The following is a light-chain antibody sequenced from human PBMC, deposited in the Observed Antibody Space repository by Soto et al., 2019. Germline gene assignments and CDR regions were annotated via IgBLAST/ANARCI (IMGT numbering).Light chain of an antibody. J-gene: IGKJ1*01. V-gene: IGKV3-15*01. Sequence: EIVMTQSPATLSVSPGERATLSCRASQSVSSNLAWYQQKPGQAPRLLIYGASTRATGIPARFSGSGSGTEFTLTVSRVQSEDFAGYYCQQYNNWPRRTLGQGTKVEI. CDR3: QQYNNWPRRT. CDR1: QSVSSN. CDR2: GAS.